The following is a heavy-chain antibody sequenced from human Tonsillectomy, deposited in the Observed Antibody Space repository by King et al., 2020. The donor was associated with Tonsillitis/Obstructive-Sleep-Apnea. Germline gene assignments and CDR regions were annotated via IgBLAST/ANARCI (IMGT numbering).Heavy chain of an antibody. CDR3: GTNNGEFYYYMDV. CDR2: INHSGNT. D-gene: IGHD2-8*01. CDR1: GGPFRGYY. Sequence: QVQLQQWGAGLLKPSETLSLTCALYGGPFRGYYWSWIRQPPGKGLEWIGEINHSGNTDYNPSLKRRVTITVDTSKNQFSLKLTSVTAADTAVYFCGTNNGEFYYYMDVWGKGTTVTVSS. V-gene: IGHV4-34*01. J-gene: IGHJ6*03.